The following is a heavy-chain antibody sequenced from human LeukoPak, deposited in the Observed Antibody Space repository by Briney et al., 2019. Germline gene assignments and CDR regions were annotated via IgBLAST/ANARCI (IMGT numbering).Heavy chain of an antibody. Sequence: GGSLRLSCAASGFTFSSYAINWVRQAPGKGLEWVSGISGSGGSTYYADSVKGRFTISRDSSKNTLFLQMNRLRPEDAAVYYCAKAPVTTCRGAYCYPFDYWGQGTLVTVSS. D-gene: IGHD2-21*01. CDR1: GFTFSSYA. J-gene: IGHJ4*02. V-gene: IGHV3-23*01. CDR3: AKAPVTTCRGAYCYPFDY. CDR2: ISGSGGST.